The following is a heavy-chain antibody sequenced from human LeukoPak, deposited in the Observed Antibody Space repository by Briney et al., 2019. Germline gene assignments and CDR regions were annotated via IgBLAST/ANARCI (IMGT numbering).Heavy chain of an antibody. CDR3: ARDIRPYYDILTGHYYFDY. Sequence: SVKVSCKASGGTFSSYAISWVRQAPGQGLEWMGGIIPIFGTANYAQKFQGRVTITADESTSTAYMELSSLRSEDTAVYYCARDIRPYYDILTGHYYFDYWGQGTLVTVSS. CDR1: GGTFSSYA. CDR2: IIPIFGTA. J-gene: IGHJ4*02. V-gene: IGHV1-69*13. D-gene: IGHD3-9*01.